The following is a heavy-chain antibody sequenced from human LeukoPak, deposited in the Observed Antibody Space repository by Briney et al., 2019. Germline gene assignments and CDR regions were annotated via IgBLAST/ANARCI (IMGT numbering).Heavy chain of an antibody. V-gene: IGHV3-9*01. CDR2: ISWNSGSI. Sequence: PGGSLRLSCAASGFTFDDYAMHWVRQAPGKGLEWVSGISWNSGSIGYADSVKGRFTISRDNATNSLYLQMNSLRAEDTALYYCAKGMTVVPASRGAFDIWGQGTMVTVSS. CDR1: GFTFDDYA. J-gene: IGHJ3*02. CDR3: AKGMTVVPASRGAFDI. D-gene: IGHD2-2*01.